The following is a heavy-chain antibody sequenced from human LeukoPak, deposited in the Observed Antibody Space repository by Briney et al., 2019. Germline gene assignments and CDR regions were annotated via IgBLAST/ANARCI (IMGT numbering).Heavy chain of an antibody. D-gene: IGHD2-15*01. CDR1: GGSISSSSYY. CDR3: ARRRYCSGGSCYYFDY. CDR2: IYYSGST. V-gene: IGHV4-39*01. Sequence: SETLSLTCTVSGGSISSSSYYWGWIRQPPGKGLEWIGSIYYSGSTYYNPSLKSRVTISVDTSKNQFSLKLSSVTAADTAVYYCARRRYCSGGSCYYFDYWGQGTLVTVSS. J-gene: IGHJ4*02.